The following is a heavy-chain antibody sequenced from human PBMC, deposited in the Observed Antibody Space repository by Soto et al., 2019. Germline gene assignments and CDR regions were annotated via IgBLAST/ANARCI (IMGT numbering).Heavy chain of an antibody. CDR3: ARGGVPTPYHGDY. V-gene: IGHV4-59*01. D-gene: IGHD2-15*01. CDR2: VYYSGAT. J-gene: IGHJ4*02. Sequence: QVQLQESGPGLVKPSETLPLTCTVSGGSIGSDYWTWIRQFPGKGLEWIGYVYYSGATNYNPSLKSRVTISGDTSKNQFSLRLTSVTAADTAVYYCARGGVPTPYHGDYWGQGILVTVSS. CDR1: GGSIGSDY.